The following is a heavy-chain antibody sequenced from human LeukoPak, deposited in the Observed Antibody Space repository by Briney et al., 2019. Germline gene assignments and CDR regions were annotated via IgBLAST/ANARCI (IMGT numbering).Heavy chain of an antibody. CDR2: IYSGGST. V-gene: IGHV3-53*01. D-gene: IGHD3-10*01. CDR3: ARHGSITMVRGRLRYYYMDV. CDR1: GFTVSSNY. Sequence: GGSLRLSCAASGFTVSSNYMSWVRQAPGKGLEWVSVIYSGGSTYYADSVKGRFTISRDNSKNTLYLQMNSLRAEDTAVYYCARHGSITMVRGRLRYYYMDVWGKGTTVTVSS. J-gene: IGHJ6*03.